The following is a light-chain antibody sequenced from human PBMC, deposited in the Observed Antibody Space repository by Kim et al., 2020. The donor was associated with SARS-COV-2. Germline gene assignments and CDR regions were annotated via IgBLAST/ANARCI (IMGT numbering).Light chain of an antibody. CDR1: QSVSSSY. Sequence: SPGERATLSCRASQSVSSSYLAWYQQKPGQAPRLLIYGASSRATGIPDRFSGSGSGTDFTLTISRLEPEEFAVYYCQQYGSSPWTFGQGTKVDIK. J-gene: IGKJ1*01. V-gene: IGKV3-20*01. CDR3: QQYGSSPWT. CDR2: GAS.